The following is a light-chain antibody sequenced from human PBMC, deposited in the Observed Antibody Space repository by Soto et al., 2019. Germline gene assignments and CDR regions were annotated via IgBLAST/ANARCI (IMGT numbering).Light chain of an antibody. CDR1: QSIGRW. V-gene: IGKV1-5*01. Sequence: DIQMTQSPSTLSSSVGDRVTITCRATQSIGRWLAWYQQKPGKAPKLLIYDASSLQSGVPSRFRGRGTWKEIPLTLSSLQPDDFATYYCQQYNSFSRYTFGQGTKLEIK. CDR3: QQYNSFSRYT. J-gene: IGKJ2*01. CDR2: DAS.